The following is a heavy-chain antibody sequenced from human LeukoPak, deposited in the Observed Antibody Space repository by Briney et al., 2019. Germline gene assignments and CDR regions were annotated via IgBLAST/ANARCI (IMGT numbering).Heavy chain of an antibody. CDR2: ISYDGGNI. CDR3: AKRGYCRGGTCFSHDAFDI. J-gene: IGHJ3*02. D-gene: IGHD2-15*01. Sequence: PGGSLRLSCAASGFTFSSYWMSWVRQAPGKGLEWVAVISYDGGNISYTDSVKGRFTISRDNSKNTLYLQMNSLRAEDTAVYYCAKRGYCRGGTCFSHDAFDIWGQGTMVTVSS. CDR1: GFTFSSYW. V-gene: IGHV3-30*18.